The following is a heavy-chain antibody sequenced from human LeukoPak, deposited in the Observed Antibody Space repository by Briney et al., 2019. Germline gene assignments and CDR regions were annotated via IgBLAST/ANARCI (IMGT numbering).Heavy chain of an antibody. V-gene: IGHV4-59*01. J-gene: IGHJ6*02. CDR1: GGSISNYY. Sequence: SETLSLTCTVSGGSISNYYWSWIRQPPGKGLEWIGYIYYSGSTNYNPSLKSRVTISVDTAKNQFSLKLSSVTAADTAVYYCARVGGTNYYYYGMDVWGQGTTVTVSS. CDR2: IYYSGST. CDR3: ARVGGTNYYYYGMDV. D-gene: IGHD1-26*01.